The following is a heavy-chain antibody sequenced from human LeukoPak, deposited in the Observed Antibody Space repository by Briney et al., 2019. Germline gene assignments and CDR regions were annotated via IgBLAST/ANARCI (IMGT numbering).Heavy chain of an antibody. V-gene: IGHV4-59*01. D-gene: IGHD4-11*01. CDR1: GGSISYYY. J-gene: IGHJ6*02. CDR3: AREDTQTTVPEGMDV. CDR2: IYYSGTT. Sequence: SETLSLTCTVSGGSISYYYWSWIRQSPGKGLEWIGYIYYSGTTNYNPSLKSRVTISVDTSKNQFSLQLMSVTAADTAVYYCAREDTQTTVPEGMDVWGQGTTVTVSS.